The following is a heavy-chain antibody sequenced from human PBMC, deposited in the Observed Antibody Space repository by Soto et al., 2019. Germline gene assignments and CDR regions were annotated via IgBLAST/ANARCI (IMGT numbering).Heavy chain of an antibody. Sequence: QVQLVQSGAEVKKPGSSVKVSCKASGGTFSSYAISWVRQAPGQGLEWMEGIIPIFGTANYAQKFQGRVTITADESTSTAYMELSSLRSEDTAVYYCARDRGGKKYSYGYYYYGMDVWGQGTTVTVSS. CDR1: GGTFSSYA. CDR2: IIPIFGTA. D-gene: IGHD5-18*01. J-gene: IGHJ6*02. CDR3: ARDRGGKKYSYGYYYYGMDV. V-gene: IGHV1-69*01.